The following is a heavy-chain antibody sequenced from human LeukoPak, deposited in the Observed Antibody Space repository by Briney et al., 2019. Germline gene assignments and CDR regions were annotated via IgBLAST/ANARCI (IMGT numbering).Heavy chain of an antibody. CDR3: ARGNPWYFDY. V-gene: IGHV1-46*01. D-gene: IGHD1-14*01. Sequence: ASVKVSCKASGYTFTRYYMHWVRQAPGQGLEWMGIINPSGGSTSYAQKFQGRVTMTRDMSTSTVYMELSSLRSEDTAMYYCARGNPWYFDYWGQGTLDTVSS. CDR1: GYTFTRYY. J-gene: IGHJ4*02. CDR2: INPSGGST.